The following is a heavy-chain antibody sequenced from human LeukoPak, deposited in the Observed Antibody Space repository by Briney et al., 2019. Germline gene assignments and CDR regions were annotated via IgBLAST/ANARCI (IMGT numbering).Heavy chain of an antibody. CDR1: GLTVSSNY. V-gene: IGHV3-23*01. D-gene: IGHD6-13*01. CDR2: ISGSGGST. Sequence: GGSLRLSCAGSGLTVSSNYMNWVRQAPGKGLEWVSAISGSGGSTYYADSVKGRFTISRDNSKNTLYLQMNSLRAEDTAVYYCAKKGEAAAGSSNTYYYYMDVWGKGTTVTISS. J-gene: IGHJ6*03. CDR3: AKKGEAAAGSSNTYYYYMDV.